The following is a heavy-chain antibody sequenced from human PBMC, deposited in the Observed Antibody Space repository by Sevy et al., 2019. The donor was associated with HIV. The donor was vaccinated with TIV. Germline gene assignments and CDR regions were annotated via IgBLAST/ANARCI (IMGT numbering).Heavy chain of an antibody. V-gene: IGHV3-30*04. CDR1: GFTFSSYA. J-gene: IGHJ6*02. CDR3: ARGEQRRDYYYYGMDV. D-gene: IGHD6-25*01. CDR2: ISYDGSNK. Sequence: GGSLRLSCAASGFTFSSYAMHWVRQAPGKGLEWVAVISYDGSNKYYADSVKGRFTISRDNSKNTLYLQMNSLRAEDTAVYYCARGEQRRDYYYYGMDVWGQGTTVTVSS.